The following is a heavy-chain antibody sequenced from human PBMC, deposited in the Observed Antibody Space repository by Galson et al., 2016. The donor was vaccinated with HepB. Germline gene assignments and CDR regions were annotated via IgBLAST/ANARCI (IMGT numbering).Heavy chain of an antibody. J-gene: IGHJ5*02. Sequence: SLRLSCAASGLTISSYYMSWVRQAPGKGLEWVSVIYSGGGTYYADSVQGRFTISRDNSTNTVFLEMNSLRAEDTAVYYCGTESYLKGHSIVVAAPSQTWGRGTLVTVSS. CDR2: IYSGGGT. V-gene: IGHV3-53*01. D-gene: IGHD6-19*01. CDR3: GTESYLKGHSIVVAAPSQT. CDR1: GLTISSYY.